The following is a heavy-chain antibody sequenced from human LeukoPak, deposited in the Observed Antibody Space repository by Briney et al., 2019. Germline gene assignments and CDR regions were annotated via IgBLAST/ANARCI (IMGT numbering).Heavy chain of an antibody. V-gene: IGHV3-33*08. J-gene: IGHJ5*02. CDR3: ATSFGDYDTHS. Sequence: GGSLRLSCAASGFTFSSYAMNWVRQAPGKGLEWVAVIWSDGSKKYYADSVKGRFTISRDNSRNTLYVQMNSLRVEDTAVYYCATSFGDYDTHSWGQGTLVTVSS. CDR2: IWSDGSKK. D-gene: IGHD3-22*01. CDR1: GFTFSSYA.